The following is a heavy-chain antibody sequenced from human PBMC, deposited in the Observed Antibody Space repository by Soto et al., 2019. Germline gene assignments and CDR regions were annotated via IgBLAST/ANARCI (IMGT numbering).Heavy chain of an antibody. V-gene: IGHV3-9*01. J-gene: IGHJ4*02. CDR2: ISWNSGSI. Sequence: EVQLVESGGGLVQPGGSLRLSCAASGFTFSSYEMNWVRQAPGKGLEWVSGISWNSGSIGYADSVKGRFTISRDNAKNSLYLQMNSLRAEDTALYYCAKDIMDRSPYGPHLFDYWGQGTLVTVSS. D-gene: IGHD2-2*03. CDR1: GFTFSSYE. CDR3: AKDIMDRSPYGPHLFDY.